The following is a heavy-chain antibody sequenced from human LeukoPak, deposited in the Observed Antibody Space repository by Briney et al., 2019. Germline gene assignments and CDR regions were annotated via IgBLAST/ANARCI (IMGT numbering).Heavy chain of an antibody. D-gene: IGHD1-26*01. Sequence: PGGSLRLSCAASGFTFSTYWMSWVRQAPGKGLEWVANIKQDGSEKYYVDSVKGRFTISRDNAKNSLYLQMNSLRAEDTAVYYCARALFVGAFYGMDVWGQGTTVTVSS. J-gene: IGHJ6*02. CDR2: IKQDGSEK. CDR1: GFTFSTYW. V-gene: IGHV3-7*01. CDR3: ARALFVGAFYGMDV.